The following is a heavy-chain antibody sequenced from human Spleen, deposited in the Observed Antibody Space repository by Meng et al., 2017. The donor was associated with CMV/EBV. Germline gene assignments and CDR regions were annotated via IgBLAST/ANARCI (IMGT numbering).Heavy chain of an antibody. J-gene: IGHJ4*02. D-gene: IGHD3-22*01. CDR3: ASFDLTYYYDSSGYPNYYFDY. V-gene: IGHV3-21*01. CDR2: ISSSSSYI. Sequence: SYSMHWVRQAPGKGLEWVSSISSSSSYIYYADSVKGRFTISRDNAKNSLYLQMNSLRAEDTAVYYCASFDLTYYYDSSGYPNYYFDYWGQGTLVTVSS. CDR1: SYS.